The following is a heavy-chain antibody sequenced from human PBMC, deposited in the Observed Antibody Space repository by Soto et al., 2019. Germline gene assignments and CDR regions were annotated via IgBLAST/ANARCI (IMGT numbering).Heavy chain of an antibody. V-gene: IGHV1-18*01. D-gene: IGHD6-19*01. J-gene: IGHJ6*02. CDR3: ARMYSSGWSYYYGMDV. CDR2: ISAYNGNT. CDR1: GYTFTSYG. Sequence: QVQLVQSGAEVKKPGASVKVSCKASGYTFTSYGISWVRQAPGQGLEWMGWISAYNGNTNYAQKLQGRVTRTTDTSTSTAYMELRSLRSDDTAVYYCARMYSSGWSYYYGMDVWGQGTTVTVSS.